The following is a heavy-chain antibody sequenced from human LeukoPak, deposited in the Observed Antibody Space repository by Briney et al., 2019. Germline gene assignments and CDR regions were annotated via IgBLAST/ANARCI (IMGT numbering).Heavy chain of an antibody. CDR3: AKEIWFGEFEAGYYYYGMDV. CDR1: GFTFSSYA. D-gene: IGHD3-10*01. Sequence: GGSLRLSCAASGFTFSSYAMHWVRQAPGKGLEWVAVISYDGSNKYYADSVKGRFTISRDNSKNTLYLQMNSLRAEDTAVYYCAKEIWFGEFEAGYYYYGMDVWGQGTTVTVSS. CDR2: ISYDGSNK. V-gene: IGHV3-30-3*02. J-gene: IGHJ6*02.